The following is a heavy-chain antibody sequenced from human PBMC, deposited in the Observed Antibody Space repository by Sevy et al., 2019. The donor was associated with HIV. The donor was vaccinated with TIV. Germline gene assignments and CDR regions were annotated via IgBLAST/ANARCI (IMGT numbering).Heavy chain of an antibody. D-gene: IGHD6-13*01. CDR2: ISYDGSNK. CDR3: ARDEDIAAAGTSYGIDAFDI. V-gene: IGHV3-30-3*01. Sequence: GGSLRLSCAASGFTFSSYAMHWVRQAPGKGLEWVAVISYDGSNKYYADSVKGRFTISRDNSNNTLYLQMNSLRAEDTAVYYCARDEDIAAAGTSYGIDAFDIWGQGTMVTVSS. J-gene: IGHJ3*02. CDR1: GFTFSSYA.